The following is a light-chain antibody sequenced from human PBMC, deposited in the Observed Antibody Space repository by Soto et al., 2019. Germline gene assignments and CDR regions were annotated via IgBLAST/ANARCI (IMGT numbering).Light chain of an antibody. CDR1: QSVSSY. CDR3: QQYGSSPPVT. J-gene: IGKJ1*01. CDR2: DAS. V-gene: IGKV3-20*01. Sequence: EILLTQSPGTLSLSPGERATLSCRASQSVSSYLAWYQQKPGQAPRLLIYDASNRATGIPVRFSGSGSGTDFTLTISRLEPEDFAVYYCQQYGSSPPVTFGQGTKVDIK.